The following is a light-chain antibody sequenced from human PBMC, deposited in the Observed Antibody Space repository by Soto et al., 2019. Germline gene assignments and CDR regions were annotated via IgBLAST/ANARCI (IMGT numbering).Light chain of an antibody. CDR3: QSYDSSPGAVV. V-gene: IGLV1-40*01. CDR1: SSNIGAGYD. J-gene: IGLJ2*01. Sequence: QSVLTQPPSVSGAPGQRVTISCTGSSSNIGAGYDVHWYQQLPGTAPKLLIYGNSNRPSGVPDRFSGSKSGTSASLAITGLQSEDEADYYCQSYDSSPGAVVFGGGTKLTVL. CDR2: GNS.